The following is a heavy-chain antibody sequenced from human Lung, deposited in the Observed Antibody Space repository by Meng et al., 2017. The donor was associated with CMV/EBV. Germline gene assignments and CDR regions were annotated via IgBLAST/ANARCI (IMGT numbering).Heavy chain of an antibody. J-gene: IGHJ6*02. CDR1: GYTFTGYN. CDR3: ARLFHTSLGTNYYYGMDV. CDR2: INPNTGDT. V-gene: IGHV1-2*02. D-gene: IGHD3-10*01. Sequence: SVKVSCXASGYTFTGYNIHWVRQAPGQGLEWMGWINPNTGDTKYAQKFQGRVTLTRDTSISTAYMELSRLKSDDTAVFFCARLFHTSLGTNYYYGMDVWGQGTTVTVSS.